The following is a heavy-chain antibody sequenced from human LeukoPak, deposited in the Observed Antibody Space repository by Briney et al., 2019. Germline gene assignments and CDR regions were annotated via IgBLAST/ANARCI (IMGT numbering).Heavy chain of an antibody. V-gene: IGHV3-23*01. CDR2: ISGSGGST. CDR3: AKPLAFDYYDSSGYYFDY. J-gene: IGHJ4*02. D-gene: IGHD3-22*01. Sequence: GGSLRLSCAASGFTFSSYGMSWVRQAPGKGLEWVSAISGSGGSTYYADSVKGRFTISRDNSKNTLYLQMNSLRAEDTAVYYCAKPLAFDYYDSSGYYFDYWGQGTLVTVSS. CDR1: GFTFSSYG.